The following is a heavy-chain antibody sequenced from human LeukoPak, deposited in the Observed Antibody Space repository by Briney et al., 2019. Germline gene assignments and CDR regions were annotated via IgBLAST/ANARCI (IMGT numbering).Heavy chain of an antibody. CDR2: IYHSGST. Sequence: PSGTLSLTCAVSGGSISSSNWWSWVRQPPGKGLEWIGEIYHSGSTNYNPSLKSRVTISVDKSKNQFSLKLSSVTAADTAVYYCARAFVVVTASNPAFDYWGQGTLVTVSS. D-gene: IGHD2-21*02. J-gene: IGHJ4*02. CDR3: ARAFVVVTASNPAFDY. CDR1: GGSISSSNW. V-gene: IGHV4-4*02.